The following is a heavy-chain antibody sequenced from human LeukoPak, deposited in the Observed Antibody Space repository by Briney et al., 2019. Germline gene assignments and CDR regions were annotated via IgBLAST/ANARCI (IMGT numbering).Heavy chain of an antibody. J-gene: IGHJ4*02. CDR3: AKALQTYYYDSSGGFDY. V-gene: IGHV3-9*01. Sequence: GGSLRLSCAAFGFTFSSYAMHWVRQAPGKGLEWVSGISWNSGSIGYADSVKGRFTISRDNAKNSLYLQMNSLRAEDTALYYCAKALQTYYYDSSGGFDYWGQGTLVTVSS. D-gene: IGHD3-22*01. CDR1: GFTFSSYA. CDR2: ISWNSGSI.